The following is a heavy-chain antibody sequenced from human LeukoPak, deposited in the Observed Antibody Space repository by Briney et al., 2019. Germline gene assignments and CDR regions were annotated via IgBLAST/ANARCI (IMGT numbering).Heavy chain of an antibody. CDR1: GFTFSSRA. CDR3: ARGLIGFAY. V-gene: IGHV3-23*01. Sequence: PGGSLRLSCAASGFTFSSRAMSWVRQAPGKGLEWVSSISERGDNTYYADSVKGHFTISRDNSKNTFYLQMNSLRAEDTAVYYCARGLIGFAYWGQGTLVTVSS. D-gene: IGHD3-22*01. CDR2: ISERGDNT. J-gene: IGHJ4*02.